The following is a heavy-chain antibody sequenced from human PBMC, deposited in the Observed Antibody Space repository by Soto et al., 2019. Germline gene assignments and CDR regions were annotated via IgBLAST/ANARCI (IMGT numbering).Heavy chain of an antibody. V-gene: IGHV4-30-4*01. D-gene: IGHD4-17*01. J-gene: IGHJ4*02. CDR2: IFYSGST. CDR3: AGTTLMTTVGGADY. CDR1: GGSISSGDYY. Sequence: QVQLQESGPGLVKPSQTLSLTCTVSGGSISSGDYYWSWIRQPPGKGLEWIGYIFYSGSTYYNPSLKSRVTLSVATSRNQFSLTLSAVPAAATAGYYFAGTTLMTTVGGADYWGQGPLVTVSS.